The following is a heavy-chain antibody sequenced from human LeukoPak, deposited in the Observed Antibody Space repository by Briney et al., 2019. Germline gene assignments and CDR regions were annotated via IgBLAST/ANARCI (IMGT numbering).Heavy chain of an antibody. Sequence: ASVKVSCKTSGYAFTYYVISWVRQAPGQGLEWMGWINAYNGNTNDAQKFQGRVTMTTDTSTSTAYMELRSLRSDDTAVYYCARGEKPYDYWGQGTLVSVSS. CDR3: ARGEKPYDY. J-gene: IGHJ4*02. V-gene: IGHV1-18*01. CDR1: GYAFTYYV. CDR2: INAYNGNT. D-gene: IGHD1-26*01.